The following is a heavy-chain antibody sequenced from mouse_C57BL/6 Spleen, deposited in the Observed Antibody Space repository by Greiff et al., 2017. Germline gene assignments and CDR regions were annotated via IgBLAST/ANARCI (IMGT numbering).Heavy chain of an antibody. J-gene: IGHJ4*01. D-gene: IGHD2-5*01. CDR1: GYTFTSYW. CDR2: IDPSDSET. V-gene: IGHV1-52*01. CDR3: AKRAYYSNYDYYAMDY. Sequence: VQLQQSGAELVRPGSSVTLSCKASGYTFTSYWMHWVKQRPIQGLEWIGNIDPSDSETPYNQKFKDKATLTVDKSSSTAYRQLSSLTSEDSAVYYCAKRAYYSNYDYYAMDYWGQGTSVTVSS.